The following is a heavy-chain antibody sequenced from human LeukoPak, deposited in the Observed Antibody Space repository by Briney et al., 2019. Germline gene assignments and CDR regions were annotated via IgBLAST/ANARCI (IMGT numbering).Heavy chain of an antibody. J-gene: IGHJ4*02. D-gene: IGHD3-3*01. CDR3: AKSDPAWSGYYSFGLDY. CDR2: INHSGST. CDR1: GVSFSGYY. V-gene: IGHV4-34*01. Sequence: PSETLSLTCAVYGVSFSGYYWSWIRQPPGKGLEWIGEINHSGSTNYNPSLKSRVTISVDTSKNQFSLKLSSVTAADTAVYYCAKSDPAWSGYYSFGLDYWGQGTLVTVSS.